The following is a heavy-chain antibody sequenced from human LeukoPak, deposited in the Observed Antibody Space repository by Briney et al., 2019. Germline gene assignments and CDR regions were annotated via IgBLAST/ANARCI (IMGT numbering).Heavy chain of an antibody. CDR1: GLTFSSYW. CDR2: INSDGSST. D-gene: IGHD6-19*01. V-gene: IGHV3-74*01. J-gene: IGHJ6*02. CDR3: AREAVAVADGMDV. Sequence: GGSLRLSCVASGLTFSSYWMHWVRQAPGKGLVWVSRINSDGSSTSYADSVKGRFTISRDNAKNTLYLQMNSLRAEDTAVYYCAREAVAVADGMDVWGQGATVTVSS.